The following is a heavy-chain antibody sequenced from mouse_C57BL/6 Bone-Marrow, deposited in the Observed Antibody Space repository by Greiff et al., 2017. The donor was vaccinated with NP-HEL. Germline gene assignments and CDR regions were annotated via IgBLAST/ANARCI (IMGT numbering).Heavy chain of an antibody. V-gene: IGHV1-72*01. D-gene: IGHD1-1*01. CDR2: IDPNSGGT. CDR3: ARNHYYGSSPDWYFDV. Sequence: VKLQQPGAELVKPGASVKLSCKASGYTFTSYWMHWVKQRPGRGLEWIGRIDPNSGGTKYNEKFKSKATLTVDKPSSTAYMQLSSLTSEDSAVYYCARNHYYGSSPDWYFDVWGTGTTVTVSS. J-gene: IGHJ1*03. CDR1: GYTFTSYW.